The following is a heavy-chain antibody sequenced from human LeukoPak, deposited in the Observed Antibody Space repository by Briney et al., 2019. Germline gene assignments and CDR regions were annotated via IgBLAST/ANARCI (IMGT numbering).Heavy chain of an antibody. J-gene: IGHJ4*01. CDR1: GFIFRDYS. Sequence: PGGSLRLSCAASGFIFRDYSMHWGRHVPGKGLEWIFLICGDGVTTYYADSVKGRFTISRDNHEDSLYLHMNTLRTEDSAFYYCARGVNTISFTFDYWARGSLVTVSS. D-gene: IGHD3-22*01. CDR2: ICGDGVTT. V-gene: IGHV3-43*02. CDR3: ARGVNTISFTFDY.